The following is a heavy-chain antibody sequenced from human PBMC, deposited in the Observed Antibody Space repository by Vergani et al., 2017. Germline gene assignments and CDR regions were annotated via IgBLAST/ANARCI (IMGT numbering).Heavy chain of an antibody. D-gene: IGHD2-2*01. Sequence: VQLVPSGAEVKKPGASGKVSCKASGYTFTRYYMHWVRQAPGQGLEWMGIINPSGGSTSYAQKFQGRVTMTRDTSTSTVYMALSSLRSEDTAVYYCARDSRYCXSTSCYVGRDWFDPWGQGTLVTVSS. CDR1: GYTFTRYY. J-gene: IGHJ5*02. CDR2: INPSGGST. CDR3: ARDSRYCXSTSCYVGRDWFDP. V-gene: IGHV1-46*01.